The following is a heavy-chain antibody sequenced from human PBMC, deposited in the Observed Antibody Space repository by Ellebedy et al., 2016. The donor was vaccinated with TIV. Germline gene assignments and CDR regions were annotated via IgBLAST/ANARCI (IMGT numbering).Heavy chain of an antibody. CDR3: VRDLTNYGSSSY. Sequence: AASVKVSCKASGYTFTSYGISWVRQAPGQGLEWMGWISAYNGNTNYAQKLQGRVTVTGDTSISTAYMELSRLVSDDTAVYYCVRDLTNYGSSSYWGQGTPVTVSS. D-gene: IGHD3-22*01. J-gene: IGHJ4*02. CDR2: ISAYNGNT. CDR1: GYTFTSYG. V-gene: IGHV1-18*04.